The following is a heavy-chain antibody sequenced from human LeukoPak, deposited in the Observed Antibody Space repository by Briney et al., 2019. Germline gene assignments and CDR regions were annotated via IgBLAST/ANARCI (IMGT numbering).Heavy chain of an antibody. CDR1: GFSLSTSGVG. Sequence: VSGPTLVNPTQTLTLTCTFSGFSLSTSGVGVGWIRQPPGKALEWLALIYWDDDKRYSPSLKSWLTITKDTSKNQVVLTMTNMDPVDTATYYCAHVDSSGYYLLFDYWGQGTLVTVSS. V-gene: IGHV2-5*02. CDR2: IYWDDDK. CDR3: AHVDSSGYYLLFDY. J-gene: IGHJ4*02. D-gene: IGHD3-22*01.